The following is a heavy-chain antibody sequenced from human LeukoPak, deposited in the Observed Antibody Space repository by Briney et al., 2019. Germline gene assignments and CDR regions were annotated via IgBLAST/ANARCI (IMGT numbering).Heavy chain of an antibody. CDR2: ISYDGSNK. D-gene: IGHD6-13*01. CDR1: GFTFSSYA. Sequence: PGRSLRLSCAASGFTFSSYAMHWVRQAPGKGLEWVAVISYDGSNKHYADSVKGRFTISRDNSKNTLYLQMNSLRAEDTAVYYCARGGYSSSRGPFDPWGQGTLVTVSS. J-gene: IGHJ5*02. CDR3: ARGGYSSSRGPFDP. V-gene: IGHV3-30-3*01.